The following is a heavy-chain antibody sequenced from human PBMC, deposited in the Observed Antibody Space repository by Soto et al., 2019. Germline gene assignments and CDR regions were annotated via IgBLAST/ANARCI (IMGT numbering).Heavy chain of an antibody. CDR3: AKDPPWTVGPLAMDV. V-gene: IGHV3-23*01. D-gene: IGHD2-2*01. CDR1: GFTFSTHA. Sequence: EVHLLESGGGLVQPGGSLRLSCVASGFTFSTHAMSWVRQAPGKGLEWVSTFSGSGGNIYYAESVKGRLTISRDDSKNMLYLQMNSLRVEDTAVYYCAKDPPWTVGPLAMDVWGQGTTVTVSS. J-gene: IGHJ6*02. CDR2: FSGSGGNI.